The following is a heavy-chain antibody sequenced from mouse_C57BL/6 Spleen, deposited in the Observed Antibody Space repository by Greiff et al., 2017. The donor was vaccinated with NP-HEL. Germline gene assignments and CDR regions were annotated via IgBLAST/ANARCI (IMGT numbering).Heavy chain of an antibody. V-gene: IGHV5-9*01. J-gene: IGHJ2*01. CDR3: ARHRLRDYFDY. CDR1: GFTFSSYT. Sequence: EVQLVESGGGLVKPGGSLKLSCAASGFTFSSYTMSWVRQTPEKRLEWVATISGGGGNTYYPDSVKGRFTISRDNAKNTLYLQMSSLRSEDTALYYCARHRLRDYFDYWGQGTTLTVSS. D-gene: IGHD2-2*01. CDR2: ISGGGGNT.